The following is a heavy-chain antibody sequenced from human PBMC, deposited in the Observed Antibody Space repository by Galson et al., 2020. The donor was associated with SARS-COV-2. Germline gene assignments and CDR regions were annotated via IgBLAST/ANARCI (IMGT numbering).Heavy chain of an antibody. CDR1: GDSISSNNW. V-gene: IGHV4-4*02. J-gene: IGHJ4*02. D-gene: IGHD3-16*02. CDR2: IYHSGST. CDR3: ARVVWGTYRILDC. Sequence: ASETLSLTCAVSGDSISSNNWWSWVRQPPGKGLEWIGEIYHSGSTNYNPSLTSRVTISVDKSTNQFSLILTSVTAADTAVYYCARVVWGTYRILDCWGQGTLVTVSS.